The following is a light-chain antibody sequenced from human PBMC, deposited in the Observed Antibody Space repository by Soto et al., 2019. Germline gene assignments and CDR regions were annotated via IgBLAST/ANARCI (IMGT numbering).Light chain of an antibody. CDR2: SNN. CDR3: ATWDDTLNGLYV. V-gene: IGLV1-44*01. J-gene: IGLJ1*01. CDR1: SSNIGRNP. Sequence: QAVVTQPPSASGTPGQRVTISCSGSSSNIGRNPVNWYQHLPGTAPKLLIYSNNQRPSGVPDRFSGSKSGTSASLAISGLQSEDEADYYCATWDDTLNGLYVFGTGTKLTVL.